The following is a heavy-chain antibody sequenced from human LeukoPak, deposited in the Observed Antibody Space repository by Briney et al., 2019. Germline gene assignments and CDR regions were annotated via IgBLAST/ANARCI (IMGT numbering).Heavy chain of an antibody. Sequence: GGSLRLSCAASGFTFSTYAMHWVRQAPGKGLEWVSLISSGGTDEYYADSVKGRFTISRDNSKNTLYLQMNSLRAEDTAVYYCAKGGEALRYFDWLLYFWGQGTLVTVSS. D-gene: IGHD3-9*01. CDR3: AKGGEALRYFDWLLYF. CDR1: GFTFSTYA. CDR2: ISSGGTDE. V-gene: IGHV3-30*07. J-gene: IGHJ4*02.